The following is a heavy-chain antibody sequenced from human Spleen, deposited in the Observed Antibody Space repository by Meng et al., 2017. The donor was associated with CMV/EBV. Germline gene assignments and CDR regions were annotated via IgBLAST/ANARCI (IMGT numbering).Heavy chain of an antibody. J-gene: IGHJ2*01. V-gene: IGHV5-51*01. Sequence: CKGSRFTFSPYWIASLRQKPGKGPEWMGIIHPSDSDTRYSPSFQGQVTFSVDNSISTAYLRWRSLKVSDTAMYYCATQVDSSSLDFGLWGRGSLVTVSS. D-gene: IGHD2-2*01. CDR1: RFTFSPYW. CDR2: IHPSDSDT. CDR3: ATQVDSSSLDFGL.